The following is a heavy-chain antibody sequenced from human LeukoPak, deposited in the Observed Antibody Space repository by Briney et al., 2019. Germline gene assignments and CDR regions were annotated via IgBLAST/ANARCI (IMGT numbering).Heavy chain of an antibody. CDR1: GFNFQYAW. Sequence: PGGSLRLSCAGSGFNFQYAWMHWVRQAPGKGLVWVSRINSDGSSTTYADSVKGRFTISRDNAKNTLYLQMNSLRAEDTGVYFCARVFSGWYFYFDNWGQGTLVTVSS. CDR2: INSDGSST. D-gene: IGHD6-19*01. V-gene: IGHV3-74*01. J-gene: IGHJ4*02. CDR3: ARVFSGWYFYFDN.